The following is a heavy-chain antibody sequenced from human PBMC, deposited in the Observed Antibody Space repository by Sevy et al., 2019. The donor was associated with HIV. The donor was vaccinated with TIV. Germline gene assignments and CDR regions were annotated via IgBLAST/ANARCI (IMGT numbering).Heavy chain of an antibody. D-gene: IGHD5-18*01. Sequence: SETLSLTCAVYGGSFSGYYWSWIRQPPGKGLEWIGEINHSGSTNYNPSLKSRVTISVDTSKNQFSLKLSSVTAAETAVYYCARPGGYSYGLSYWGQGTLVTVSS. CDR2: INHSGST. V-gene: IGHV4-34*01. J-gene: IGHJ4*02. CDR3: ARPGGYSYGLSY. CDR1: GGSFSGYY.